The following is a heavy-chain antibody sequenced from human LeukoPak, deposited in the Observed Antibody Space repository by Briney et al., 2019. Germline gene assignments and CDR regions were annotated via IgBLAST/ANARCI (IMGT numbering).Heavy chain of an antibody. CDR1: GFTFSSYP. CDR3: AKNGATMVRGVMVY. V-gene: IGHV3-23*01. CDR2: ISGSGGST. Sequence: GGSLRLSCAASGFTFSSYPLHWVRQAPGKGLEWVSAISGSGGSTYYADSVKGRFTISRDNSKNTLYLQMNSLRAEDTAVYYCAKNGATMVRGVMVYWGQGTLVTVSS. J-gene: IGHJ4*02. D-gene: IGHD3-10*01.